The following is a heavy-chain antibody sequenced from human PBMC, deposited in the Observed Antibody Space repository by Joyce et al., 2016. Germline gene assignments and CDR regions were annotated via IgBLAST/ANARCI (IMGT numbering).Heavy chain of an antibody. CDR3: AHRRGSDIWYPFDY. CDR1: GFSLSTRGVG. V-gene: IGHV2-5*01. CDR2: IYWNDDK. D-gene: IGHD6-13*01. Sequence: QITLKESGPTLVKPTQTLTLTCTFSGFSLSTRGVGVGWIRQPPRKAPEWSGLIYWNDDKRYSPSLKSRLTITKDTAKNQVVLTMTNMDPVDTGTYYCAHRRGSDIWYPFDYWGQGALVTVSS. J-gene: IGHJ4*02.